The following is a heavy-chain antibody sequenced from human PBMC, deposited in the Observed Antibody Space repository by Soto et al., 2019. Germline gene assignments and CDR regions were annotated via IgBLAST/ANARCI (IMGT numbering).Heavy chain of an antibody. V-gene: IGHV3-53*01. D-gene: IGHD1-1*01. CDR2: ISYSGATT. CDR1: GFTVSSNY. Sequence: GESLKISCAASGFTVSSNYMSWVRQAPGKGLEWVSVISYSGATTYYVDSVKGRFIISRDNANNSLYLQMNSLRAEDTAVYYCAKEAGEMATTYGHFDYWGQGTLVTVSS. CDR3: AKEAGEMATTYGHFDY. J-gene: IGHJ4*02.